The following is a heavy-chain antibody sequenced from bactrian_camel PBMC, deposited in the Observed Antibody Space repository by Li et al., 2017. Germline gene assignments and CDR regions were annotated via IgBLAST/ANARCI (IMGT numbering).Heavy chain of an antibody. D-gene: IGHD1*01. Sequence: HVQLVESGGGLVQPGGSLTLSCTASGFTSSSYWIYWVRQAPGKGLEWVSSIDSGGKKTDYADSVKGRFTISRDNAKNTLYLQMNSLRADDSAMYYCAIGLFADFGLGLGTQVTVS. CDR2: IDSGGKKT. J-gene: IGHJ4*01. CDR1: GFTSSSYW. V-gene: IGHV3S1*01.